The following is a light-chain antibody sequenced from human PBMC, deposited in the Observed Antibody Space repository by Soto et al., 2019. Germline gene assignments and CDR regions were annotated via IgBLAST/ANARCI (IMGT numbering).Light chain of an antibody. CDR1: TSNIGSNV. Sequence: QSVLTQPPSASGTPGQRVTIFCSGSTSNIGSNVVNWFQQLPGTAPKLLIYTNNLRPSGVPDRFSGSKSGTSASLAITGLQSEHEDIYYCQSYDKTLSGPIYVFGTGTKVTVL. V-gene: IGLV1-44*01. CDR3: QSYDKTLSGPIYV. CDR2: TNN. J-gene: IGLJ1*01.